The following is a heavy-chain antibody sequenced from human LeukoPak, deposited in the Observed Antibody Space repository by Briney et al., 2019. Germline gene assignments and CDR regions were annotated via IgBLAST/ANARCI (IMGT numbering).Heavy chain of an antibody. Sequence: ASVKVSCKASGYTFTGYYMHWVRQAPGQGLEWMGWINPNSGGTNYAQKFQGRVTMTRDTSISTAYMELSRLRSDDTAVYYCAREMVRNAVWFDPWGQGTLVTVSS. J-gene: IGHJ5*02. CDR2: INPNSGGT. CDR3: AREMVRNAVWFDP. CDR1: GYTFTGYY. V-gene: IGHV1-2*02. D-gene: IGHD5-18*01.